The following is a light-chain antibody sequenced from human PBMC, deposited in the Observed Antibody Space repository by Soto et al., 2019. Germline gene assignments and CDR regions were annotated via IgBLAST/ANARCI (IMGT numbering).Light chain of an antibody. Sequence: EIVMTQSPATLSVSPGEGATLSCRASQSVSSKLAWYQQKPGQAPRLLIFGVSRRATGIPDRFSGSGSGTDFTLTINRLEPEDFAVYYCQEYGRLPLTFGGGTKVDIK. J-gene: IGKJ4*01. V-gene: IGKV3-20*01. CDR1: QSVSSK. CDR2: GVS. CDR3: QEYGRLPLT.